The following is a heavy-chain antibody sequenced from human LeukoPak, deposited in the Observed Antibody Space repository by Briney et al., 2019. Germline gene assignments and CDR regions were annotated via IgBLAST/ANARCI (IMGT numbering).Heavy chain of an antibody. CDR1: GFTFSNAW. V-gene: IGHV3-15*01. CDR3: TTLVSYSRSSWWYYYYYMDV. J-gene: IGHJ6*03. Sequence: GGSLRLSCAASGFTFSNAWMSWVRQAPGKGLEWVGRIKSKTDGGTTDYAATVKGRFTISRDDSKNPLHLQMNSLKTEDTAVYYCTTLVSYSRSSWWYYYYYMDVWGKGTTVTVSS. D-gene: IGHD6-6*01. CDR2: IKSKTDGGTT.